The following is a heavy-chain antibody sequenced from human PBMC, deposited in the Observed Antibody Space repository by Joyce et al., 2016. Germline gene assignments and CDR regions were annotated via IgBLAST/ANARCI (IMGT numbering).Heavy chain of an antibody. Sequence: QVQLVQSGAELRKPASSVKVSCKISGGTFNSYAINWVRQAPGQGLEWMGVIIPMFDTTKYAQNFQGRVVLTADESTSTAYMNLSGLISEDTAVYYCAKGLVGFYYDSSSSYYFDYWGQGTLVTVSS. V-gene: IGHV1-69*12. CDR2: IIPMFDTT. CDR3: AKGLVGFYYDSSSSYYFDY. D-gene: IGHD3-16*01. J-gene: IGHJ4*02. CDR1: GGTFNSYA.